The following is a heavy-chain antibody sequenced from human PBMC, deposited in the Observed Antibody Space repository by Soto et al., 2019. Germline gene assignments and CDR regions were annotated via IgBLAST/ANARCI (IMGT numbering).Heavy chain of an antibody. CDR1: GGSICSGDYY. V-gene: IGHV4-30-4*01. D-gene: IGHD5-12*01. J-gene: IGHJ6*02. CDR3: ARDEAEMATIGSV. CDR2: IYYSGST. Sequence: SESLSLTCTVSGGSICSGDYYWSWIRQPPGKGLEWIGYIYYSGSTYYNPSLKSRVTISVDTSKNQFSLKLSSVTAADTAVYYCARDEAEMATIGSVWGQGTTVTVSS.